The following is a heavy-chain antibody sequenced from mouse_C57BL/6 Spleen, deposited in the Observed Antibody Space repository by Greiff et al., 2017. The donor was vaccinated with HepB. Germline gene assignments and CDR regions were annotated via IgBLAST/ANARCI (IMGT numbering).Heavy chain of an antibody. J-gene: IGHJ2*01. CDR1: GYTFTSYW. Sequence: QVQLQQSGAELVRPGTSVKLSCKASGYTFTSYWMHWVKQRPGQGLEWIGVIDPSDSYTNYNQKFKGKATLTVDTSSSTAYMQLSSLTSEDSAVYYCASAHWGQGTTLTVSS. V-gene: IGHV1-59*01. CDR3: ASAH. CDR2: IDPSDSYT.